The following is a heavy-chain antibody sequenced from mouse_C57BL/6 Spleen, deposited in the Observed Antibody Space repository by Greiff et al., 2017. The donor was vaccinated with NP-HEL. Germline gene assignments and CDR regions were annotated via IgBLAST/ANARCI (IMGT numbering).Heavy chain of an antibody. J-gene: IGHJ3*01. CDR2: ISSGSSTI. CDR3: ARRDYGLAY. D-gene: IGHD2-4*01. V-gene: IGHV5-17*01. Sequence: EVKLVESGGGLVKPGGSLKLSCAASGFTFSDYGMHWVRQAPEKGLEWVAYISSGSSTIYYADTVKGRFTISRDNAKNTLFLQMTSLRSEDTAMYYCARRDYGLAYWGQGTLVTVSA. CDR1: GFTFSDYG.